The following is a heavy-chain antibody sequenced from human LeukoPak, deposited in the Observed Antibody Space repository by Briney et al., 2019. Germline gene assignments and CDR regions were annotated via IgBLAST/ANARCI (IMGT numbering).Heavy chain of an antibody. CDR3: ARDLFRGAFDY. CDR1: GGSISSYY. V-gene: IGHV4-4*07. CDR2: IYTSGST. J-gene: IGHJ4*02. Sequence: ASQTLSLTCTVSGGSISSYYWSWIRHPAGQGLEWIGRIYTSGSTNYNPSLKSRVTMSVDTSKNQFSLKLSSVTAADTAVYYCARDLFRGAFDYWGQGTLVTVSS. D-gene: IGHD3-10*01.